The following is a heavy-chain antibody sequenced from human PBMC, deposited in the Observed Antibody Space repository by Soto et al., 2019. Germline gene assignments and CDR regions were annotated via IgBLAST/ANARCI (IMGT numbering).Heavy chain of an antibody. CDR1: GYIFVNYV. D-gene: IGHD3-16*01. V-gene: IGHV1-18*01. Sequence: QVQLVQSGDEVKKPGASVKVSGKASGYIFVNYVIAWVRQAPGQGLEWMGWISPYTGNTHSATKVQGRLTMTTDTATSTAYMDLGSLTSDDTAVYYCVMVDNYVTPTPQDVWGQGTTVTVSS. CDR2: ISPYTGNT. J-gene: IGHJ6*02. CDR3: VMVDNYVTPTPQDV.